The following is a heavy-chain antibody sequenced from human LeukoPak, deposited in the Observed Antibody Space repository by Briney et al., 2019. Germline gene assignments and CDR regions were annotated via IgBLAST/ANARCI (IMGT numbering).Heavy chain of an antibody. CDR2: INGRGATI. Sequence: PGGSLRLSCAASGFNFNKYEMNWVRQAPGKGLEWISYINGRGATIENADSVRGRFPISRDSAKNSLFLQMNSLRAEDTAVYYCARDGDNGWDFDCWGQGTLVTVSS. J-gene: IGHJ4*02. D-gene: IGHD6-19*01. CDR3: ARDGDNGWDFDC. V-gene: IGHV3-48*03. CDR1: GFNFNKYE.